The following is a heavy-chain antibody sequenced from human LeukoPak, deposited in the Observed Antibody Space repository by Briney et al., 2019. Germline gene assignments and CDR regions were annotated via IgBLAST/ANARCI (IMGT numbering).Heavy chain of an antibody. J-gene: IGHJ1*01. CDR2: IYRFGNT. Sequence: PSETLSLTCTVSGDSISSDYWSWIRQPPGKGLEWIGYIYRFGNTDYNPSLMRRVTISLDTSKKQLSLNLTLVTAADTAVYYCAGRGQRYFRDWGQGTLVTVSS. CDR3: AGRGQRYFRD. V-gene: IGHV4-4*08. CDR1: GDSISSDY.